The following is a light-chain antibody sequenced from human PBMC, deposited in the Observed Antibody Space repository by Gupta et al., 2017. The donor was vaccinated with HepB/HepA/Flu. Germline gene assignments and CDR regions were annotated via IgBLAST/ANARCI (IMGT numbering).Light chain of an antibody. J-gene: IGLJ2*01. CDR2: ENN. CDR1: SSNIGNHY. CDR3: GTWDSSLSAGV. Sequence: QPVLTQPPSVSAAPGQKFTISCSGSSSNIGNHYVSWYQQLPGTAPKLLIYENNKRPSGIPDRFSGAKSGTSATLGITGLQTGDEADYYCGTWDSSLSAGVFGGGTKLTVL. V-gene: IGLV1-51*01.